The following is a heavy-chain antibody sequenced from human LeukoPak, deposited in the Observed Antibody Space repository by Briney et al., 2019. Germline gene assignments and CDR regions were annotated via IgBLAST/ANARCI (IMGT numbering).Heavy chain of an antibody. D-gene: IGHD3-22*01. CDR1: GGSFSGYY. J-gene: IGHJ6*03. V-gene: IGHV4-34*01. Sequence: SETLTLTCAVYGGSFSGYYWTWIRQAPGKGLEWIGEINPSGRISYNPSLKSRLTISVDASKNQFSLNLRSLTAADTAVYYCARGRQEVSMIVVVMTAVSYYLDVWGKGTTVTVS. CDR2: INPSGRI. CDR3: ARGRQEVSMIVVVMTAVSYYLDV.